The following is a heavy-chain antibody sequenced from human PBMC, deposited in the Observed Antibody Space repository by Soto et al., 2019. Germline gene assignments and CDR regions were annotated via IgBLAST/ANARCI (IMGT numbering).Heavy chain of an antibody. CDR1: GGSISSGDYY. D-gene: IGHD5-12*01. CDR2: IYYSGST. V-gene: IGHV4-30-4*01. J-gene: IGHJ6*02. Sequence: KPSETLSLTCTVSGGSISSGDYYWSWIRQPPGKGLEWIGYIYYSGSTYYNPSLKSRVTISVDTSKNQFSLKLSSVTAADTAVYYCAREPIVRGYSGYDTYYYYYGMDVWGQGTTVTVSS. CDR3: AREPIVRGYSGYDTYYYYYGMDV.